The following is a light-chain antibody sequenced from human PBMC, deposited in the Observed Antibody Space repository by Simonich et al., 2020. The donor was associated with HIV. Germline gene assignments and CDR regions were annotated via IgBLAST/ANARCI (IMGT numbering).Light chain of an antibody. CDR2: AAS. CDR3: QQYYGTPWT. Sequence: DIQMTQSPSSLSASVGDRVTITCRASQSISNYLNWYQQKPGKAPKLLIYAASRLQSGVPSRFSGSGSGTDYTLTISSLQPEDFATYYCQQYYGTPWTFGQGTKVEIK. J-gene: IGKJ1*01. CDR1: QSISNY. V-gene: IGKV1-NL1*01.